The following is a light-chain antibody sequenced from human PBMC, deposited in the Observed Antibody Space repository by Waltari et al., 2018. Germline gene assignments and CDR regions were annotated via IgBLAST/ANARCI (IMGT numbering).Light chain of an antibody. CDR1: SSNVGNNY. CDR2: EHN. J-gene: IGLJ2*01. CDR3: GTWDSDLDAGV. Sequence: QSVLTQPPSVSAAPGQEVTISCSGGSSNVGNNYVSWYQQLPGTATKLLIYEHNKRPSGILELCSGSKAGTSATLGIPGLQTGDEAVYYCGTWDSDLDAGVFGGGTKVTVL. V-gene: IGLV1-51*02.